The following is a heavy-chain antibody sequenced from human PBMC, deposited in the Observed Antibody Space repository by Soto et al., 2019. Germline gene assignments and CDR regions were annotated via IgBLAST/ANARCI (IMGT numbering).Heavy chain of an antibody. CDR1: GFTFSNAW. J-gene: IGHJ4*02. Sequence: GGSLRLSCAASGFTFSNAWMSWVRQAPGKGLGWVGRIKSKTDGGTTDYAAPVKGRFTISRDDSKNTLYLQMNSLKTEDTAVYYCTTEERITIFGVVIGSSFDYWGQGTLVTVSS. V-gene: IGHV3-15*01. CDR2: IKSKTDGGTT. D-gene: IGHD3-3*01. CDR3: TTEERITIFGVVIGSSFDY.